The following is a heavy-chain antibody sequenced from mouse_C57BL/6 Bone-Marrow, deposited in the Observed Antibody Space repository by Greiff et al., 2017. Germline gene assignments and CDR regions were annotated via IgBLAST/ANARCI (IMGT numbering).Heavy chain of an antibody. CDR1: GYTFTSYW. CDR3: ARYDGYTDDAMDD. D-gene: IGHD2-3*01. Sequence: QVQLQQSGAELVMPGASVKLSCKASGYTFTSYWMHWVKQRPGQGLEWIGEIDPSDSYTNYNQKFKGKSTLTVDKSSSTAYMQLSSLTSEDSAVYYCARYDGYTDDAMDDWGQGTSVTVAS. CDR2: IDPSDSYT. V-gene: IGHV1-69*01. J-gene: IGHJ4*01.